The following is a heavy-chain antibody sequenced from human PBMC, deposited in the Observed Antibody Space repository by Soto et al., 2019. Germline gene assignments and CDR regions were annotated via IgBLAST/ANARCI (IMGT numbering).Heavy chain of an antibody. Sequence: SETLSLTCTVSGGSISSYYWSWIRQPPGKGLEWIGYIYYSGSTNYNPSLKSRVTISVDTSKNQFSLKLSSVTAADTAVYYCARHSEVGFDILTEADYWGQGTLVTVSS. J-gene: IGHJ4*02. CDR2: IYYSGST. D-gene: IGHD3-9*01. V-gene: IGHV4-59*08. CDR3: ARHSEVGFDILTEADY. CDR1: GGSISSYY.